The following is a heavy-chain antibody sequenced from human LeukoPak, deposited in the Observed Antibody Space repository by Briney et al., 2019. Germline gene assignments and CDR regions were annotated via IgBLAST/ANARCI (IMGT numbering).Heavy chain of an antibody. CDR1: GGSISSYY. J-gene: IGHJ6*03. V-gene: IGHV4-59*01. CDR2: IYYSGST. CDR3: ARASGGIVVVPAARTLPHYYYYYMDV. Sequence: SETLSLTCTVSGGSISSYYWSWIRKPPGKGLEWIGYIYYSGSTNYNPSLKSRVTISVDTSKNQFSLKLSSVTAADTAVYYCARASGGIVVVPAARTLPHYYYYYMDVWGKGTTVTVSS. D-gene: IGHD2-2*01.